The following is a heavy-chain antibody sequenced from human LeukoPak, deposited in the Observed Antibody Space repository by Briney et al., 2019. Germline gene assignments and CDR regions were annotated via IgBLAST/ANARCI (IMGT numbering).Heavy chain of an antibody. J-gene: IGHJ6*03. CDR2: IYYSGST. Sequence: AETLSLTCTVSGGSISSYYWSWIRQPPGKGLEWIGYIYYSGSTNYNPSLKTRVTISVDTSTNQFPLKLSSVTAADTDVHYCARDYYGSGRSDYYYMDVWGKGTTVTVSS. V-gene: IGHV4-59*01. D-gene: IGHD3-10*01. CDR1: GGSISSYY. CDR3: ARDYYGSGRSDYYYMDV.